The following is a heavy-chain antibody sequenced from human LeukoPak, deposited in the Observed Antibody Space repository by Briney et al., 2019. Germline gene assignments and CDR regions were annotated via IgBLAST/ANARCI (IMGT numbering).Heavy chain of an antibody. D-gene: IGHD3-3*01. J-gene: IGHJ4*02. CDR1: GYTFTDYY. V-gene: IGHV1-2*02. CDR2: INPNSGGT. CDR3: ARDHYDFWSGYYPFNYYFDY. Sequence: ASVKVSCKASGYTFTDYYMHWVRQAPGQGLEWMGWINPNSGGTNYAQKFQGRVTMTRDTSISTAYMELSRLRSDDTAVYYCARDHYDFWSGYYPFNYYFDYWGQGTLVTVSS.